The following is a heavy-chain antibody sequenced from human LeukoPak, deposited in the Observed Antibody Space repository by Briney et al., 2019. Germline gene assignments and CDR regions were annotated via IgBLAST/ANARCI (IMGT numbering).Heavy chain of an antibody. CDR1: GFTFSSYA. J-gene: IGHJ4*02. D-gene: IGHD6-19*01. V-gene: IGHV3-48*01. Sequence: PGGSLRLSCAASGFTFSSYAMHWVRQAPGKGLEWVSYISSSSSTIYYADSVKGRFTISRDNAKNSLYLQMNSLRGEDTAVYYCARDLGIAVAEYYFDYWGQGTLVTVSS. CDR2: ISSSSSTI. CDR3: ARDLGIAVAEYYFDY.